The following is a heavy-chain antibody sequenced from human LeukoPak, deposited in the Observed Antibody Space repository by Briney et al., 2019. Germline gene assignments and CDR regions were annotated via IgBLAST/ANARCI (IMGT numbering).Heavy chain of an antibody. Sequence: GGSLRLSCAASGFTLSSYWMSWVRQAPGKGLEWVANIKQDGSAKNYVDSVRGRFTISRDNAKNSLNLQMNSPRVEDTALYYCARGATFEYWGQGTLVTVSS. CDR2: IKQDGSAK. V-gene: IGHV3-7*01. J-gene: IGHJ4*02. CDR1: GFTLSSYW. D-gene: IGHD5-24*01. CDR3: ARGATFEY.